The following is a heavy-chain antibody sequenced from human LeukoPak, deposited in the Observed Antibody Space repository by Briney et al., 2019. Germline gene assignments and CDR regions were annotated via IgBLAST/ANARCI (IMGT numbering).Heavy chain of an antibody. V-gene: IGHV1-46*01. CDR2: INPSGGST. J-gene: IGHJ5*02. CDR3: ARDQMGYTGFDP. Sequence: ASVKVSCKASGYTFTSYYMHWVRQAPGQGLEWMGIINPSGGSTSYAQKFQCKVTMTRDTSTSTVYMELSSLRSEDTAVYYCARDQMGYTGFDPWGQGTLVTVSS. D-gene: IGHD2-2*02. CDR1: GYTFTSYY.